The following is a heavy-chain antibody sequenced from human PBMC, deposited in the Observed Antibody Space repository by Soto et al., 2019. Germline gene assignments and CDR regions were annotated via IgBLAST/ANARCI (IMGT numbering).Heavy chain of an antibody. D-gene: IGHD2-2*01. V-gene: IGHV3-30-3*01. Sequence: GGSLRLSCAASGFTFSSYAMHWVRQAPGKGLEWVAVISYDGSNKYYADSVKGRFTISRDNSKNRLYLQMNSLRAEDTAVYYCARGSMGVYGMDVWGQGTTVTVSS. CDR3: ARGSMGVYGMDV. J-gene: IGHJ6*02. CDR2: ISYDGSNK. CDR1: GFTFSSYA.